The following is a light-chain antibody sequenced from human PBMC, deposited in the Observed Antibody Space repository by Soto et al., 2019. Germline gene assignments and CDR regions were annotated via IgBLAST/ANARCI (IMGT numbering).Light chain of an antibody. Sequence: QSVLTQPASVSGSPGQSITISCTGTSSDVGGYTYVSWYQQHPGKAPKLIIYEVSNRPSGVSNRFSGSRSGNTASLTISGLQAEDEADYYCNSYTSCSTYVFGTGTKSPS. V-gene: IGLV2-14*01. J-gene: IGLJ1*01. CDR1: SSDVGGYTY. CDR3: NSYTSCSTYV. CDR2: EVS.